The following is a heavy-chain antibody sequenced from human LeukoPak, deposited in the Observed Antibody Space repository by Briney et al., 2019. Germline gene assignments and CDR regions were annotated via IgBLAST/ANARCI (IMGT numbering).Heavy chain of an antibody. V-gene: IGHV3-23*01. CDR2: ISGSGGRT. Sequence: GGSLRLSCAASGFTFSSYAMTWVRQAPGKGLEWVSGISGSGGRTNYADSVKGRFTISRDNSKNTLYLQMNSLRAEDTAVYYCAKDAAGPVDYWGQGTLVTGSS. CDR3: AKDAAGPVDY. D-gene: IGHD6-25*01. CDR1: GFTFSSYA. J-gene: IGHJ4*02.